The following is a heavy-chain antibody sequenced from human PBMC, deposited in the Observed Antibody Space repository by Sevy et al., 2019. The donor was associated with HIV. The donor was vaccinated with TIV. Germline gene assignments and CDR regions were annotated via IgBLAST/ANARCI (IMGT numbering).Heavy chain of an antibody. J-gene: IGHJ5*02. V-gene: IGHV4-59*01. CDR1: GGSISAYY. D-gene: IGHD5-12*01. CDR2: IYYTGST. CDR3: ARAPPVRSGDDSLNWFDP. Sequence: SETLSLTCTVSGGSISAYYWSWIRQPPGKPLEYIGYIYYTGSTNYNPSLKSRVTISVDTSKNQFSLKLNSVTAADTAGYFLARAPPVRSGDDSLNWFDPWGQGTLVTVSS.